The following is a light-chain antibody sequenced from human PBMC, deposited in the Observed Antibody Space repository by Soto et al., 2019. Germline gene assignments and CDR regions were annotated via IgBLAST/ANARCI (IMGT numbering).Light chain of an antibody. V-gene: IGKV3-20*01. Sequence: EIVLTQSPGTLSLSPGERVTLSCRASQSVSSSSLAWYQQKPGQAPRLLIYGASSRATGIPDRFSGSRSGTDFTLTISSLEPEDFAVYFCQRYGSSPLITFGQGTRLEIK. CDR1: QSVSSSS. J-gene: IGKJ5*01. CDR3: QRYGSSPLIT. CDR2: GAS.